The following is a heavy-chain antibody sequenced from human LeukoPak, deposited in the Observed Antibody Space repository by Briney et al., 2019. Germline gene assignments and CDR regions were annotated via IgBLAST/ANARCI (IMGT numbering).Heavy chain of an antibody. Sequence: GGSLRLSFAASGFTFSSYSMNWVRQAPGKGLEWVSSISSSSSYIYYADSVKGRFTISRDNAKNSLYLQMNSLRAEDTAVYYCASYVWGSYRPTDDAFDIWGQGTMVTVSS. CDR2: ISSSSSYI. CDR3: ASYVWGSYRPTDDAFDI. D-gene: IGHD3-16*02. CDR1: GFTFSSYS. V-gene: IGHV3-21*01. J-gene: IGHJ3*02.